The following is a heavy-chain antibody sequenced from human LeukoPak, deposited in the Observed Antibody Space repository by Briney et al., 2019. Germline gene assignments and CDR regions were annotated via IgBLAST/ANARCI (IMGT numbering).Heavy chain of an antibody. V-gene: IGHV4-39*07. D-gene: IGHD2-2*01. Sequence: TSETLSLTCTVSGGSISSNSYYWGWIRQPPGKGLEWIANIYYTGSTYYNPSLKSRVTMSVDTSKNQFSLKLSSVTAADTAVYYCARDLRASFFDYWGQGTLVTVSS. CDR1: GGSISSNSYY. CDR2: IYYTGST. CDR3: ARDLRASFFDY. J-gene: IGHJ4*02.